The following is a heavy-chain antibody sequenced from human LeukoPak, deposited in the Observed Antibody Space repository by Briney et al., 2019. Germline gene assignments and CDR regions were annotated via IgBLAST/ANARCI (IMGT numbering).Heavy chain of an antibody. D-gene: IGHD3-10*01. CDR3: ARDYYGSGSTEPPPWFDP. Sequence: GGSLRLSCAASGFTFSSYAMHWVRQAPGKGLEWVAVISYDGSNKYYADSVKGRFTISRDNSKNTLYLQMNSLRADDTAVYYCARDYYGSGSTEPPPWFDPWGQGTLVTVSS. J-gene: IGHJ5*02. CDR2: ISYDGSNK. V-gene: IGHV3-30-3*01. CDR1: GFTFSSYA.